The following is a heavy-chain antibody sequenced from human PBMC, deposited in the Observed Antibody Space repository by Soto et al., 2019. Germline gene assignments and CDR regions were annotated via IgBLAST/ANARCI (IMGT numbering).Heavy chain of an antibody. CDR2: IIPIFGTA. CDR1: GGTFSSYA. CDR3: AVGVGSSSWYWFDP. J-gene: IGHJ5*02. Sequence: SVKVSCKASGGTFSSYAISWVRQAPGQGLEWMGGIIPIFGTANYAQKFQGRVTITADKSTSTAYMELSSLRSEDAAVYYCAVGVGSSSWYWFDPWGQGTLVTVSS. V-gene: IGHV1-69*06. D-gene: IGHD6-13*01.